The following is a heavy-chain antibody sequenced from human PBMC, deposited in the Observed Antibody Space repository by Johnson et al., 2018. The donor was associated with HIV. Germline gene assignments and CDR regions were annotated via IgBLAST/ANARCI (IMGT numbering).Heavy chain of an antibody. J-gene: IGHJ3*02. Sequence: QVQLVESGGGVVQPGRSLRLSCAASGFTFGSYGMHWVRQAPGKGLEWVAVISYDGSNKYYADSVKGRFTISRDNSKNTLYLQMNSLRAEDSAVYYCARGAITFGGVMGGDDALDIWGQGTMVTVSS. CDR3: ARGAITFGGVMGGDDALDI. CDR1: GFTFGSYG. D-gene: IGHD3-16*01. V-gene: IGHV3-30*19. CDR2: ISYDGSNK.